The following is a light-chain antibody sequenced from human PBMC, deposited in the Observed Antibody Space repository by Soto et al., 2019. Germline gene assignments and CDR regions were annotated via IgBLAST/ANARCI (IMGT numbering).Light chain of an antibody. CDR2: EVS. V-gene: IGLV2-14*01. Sequence: QSVLTQHASVSGSPGQSITISCTGTSSDVGGYNYVSWYQQHPGKAPKLMIYEVSNRPSGVSNRFSGSKSGNTASLTISGLQAEDEADYYCSSYRSSSPPSYVFGTGTKLTVL. CDR1: SSDVGGYNY. J-gene: IGLJ1*01. CDR3: SSYRSSSPPSYV.